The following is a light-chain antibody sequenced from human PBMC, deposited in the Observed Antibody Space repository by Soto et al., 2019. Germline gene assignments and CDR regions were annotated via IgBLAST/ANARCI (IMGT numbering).Light chain of an antibody. Sequence: QSALTQPASVSGSPGQSITISCTGTSSDVGGYNFVSWYQQHPGKAPKLMIYEAKKRPSGVSNRFSGSKSGNTASLTISGLQAEDEADYYCSSYTSSSTRVFGTGTKLTVL. CDR3: SSYTSSSTRV. CDR2: EAK. CDR1: SSDVGGYNF. V-gene: IGLV2-14*01. J-gene: IGLJ1*01.